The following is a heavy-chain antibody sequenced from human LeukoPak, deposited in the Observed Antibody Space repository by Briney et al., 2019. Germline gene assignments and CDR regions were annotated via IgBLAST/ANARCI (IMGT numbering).Heavy chain of an antibody. J-gene: IGHJ4*02. Sequence: GESLKISCKGSGYSFSSYWIGWVRQMPGKGLEWMGIIYPGDSDTIYSPSFQGQVTISADKSISTAYLQWSSLKASDTAMYHCALSRARLYYFDYWGQGTLVTVSS. CDR3: ALSRARLYYFDY. CDR2: IYPGDSDT. V-gene: IGHV5-51*01. CDR1: GYSFSSYW.